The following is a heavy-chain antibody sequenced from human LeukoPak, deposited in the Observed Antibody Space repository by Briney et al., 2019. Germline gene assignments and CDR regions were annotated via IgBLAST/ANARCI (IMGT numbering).Heavy chain of an antibody. CDR1: GYSFTSYW. Sequence: GESLKISCKGSGYSFTSYWIGWVRQMPGKGLEWMGIIYPGDSDTRYSPSLQGQVHISADKPIITAYLQRSSLKASHTAMYYCASQGLRIAVAPVDYWGQGTLVTVSS. CDR3: ASQGLRIAVAPVDY. D-gene: IGHD6-19*01. J-gene: IGHJ4*02. V-gene: IGHV5-51*01. CDR2: IYPGDSDT.